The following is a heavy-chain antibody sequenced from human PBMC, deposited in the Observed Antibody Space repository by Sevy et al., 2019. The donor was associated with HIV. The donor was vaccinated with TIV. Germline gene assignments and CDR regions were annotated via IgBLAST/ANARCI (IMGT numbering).Heavy chain of an antibody. V-gene: IGHV1-18*01. D-gene: IGHD1-26*01. CDR3: ARAPLTSSGLIGDFDF. CDR1: GYTFSSSG. CDR2: ISVHDGHT. Sequence: ASVKVSCKASGYTFSSSGITWVRQAPGQGLEWMGWISVHDGHTAYAQRLQGRDTMTTDTSTSTAYMELRGLKSDDTAVYYCARAPLTSSGLIGDFDFWGQGTLVTVSS. J-gene: IGHJ4*02.